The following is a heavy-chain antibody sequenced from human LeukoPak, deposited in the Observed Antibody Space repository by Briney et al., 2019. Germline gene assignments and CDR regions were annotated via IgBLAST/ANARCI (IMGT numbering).Heavy chain of an antibody. D-gene: IGHD5-18*01. Sequence: PSETLSLTCTVSGGSISSYYWSWVRQPPGKGLEWIGYIYYSGSTNYNPSLKSRVTISVDTSKNQFSLKLSSVTAAGRAVYYCASHGYSLRYGGQGTLVTVSS. CDR1: GGSISSYY. CDR3: ASHGYSLRY. J-gene: IGHJ4*02. CDR2: IYYSGST. V-gene: IGHV4-59*01.